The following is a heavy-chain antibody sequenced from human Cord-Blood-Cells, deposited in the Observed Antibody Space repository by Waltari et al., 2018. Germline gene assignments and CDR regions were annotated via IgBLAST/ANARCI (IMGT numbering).Heavy chain of an antibody. CDR1: GGTFSSYA. D-gene: IGHD2-21*02. Sequence: VQLVQSGAEVKKPGSSVKVSCKASGGTFSSYAISWVRQAPGHGLEWMGGIIPIFGTANYAQKFQGRVTITADESTSTAYMELSSLRSEDTAVYYCARVVVVTAIPYYYYGMDVWGQGTTVTVSS. V-gene: IGHV1-69*01. CDR2: IIPIFGTA. CDR3: ARVVVVTAIPYYYYGMDV. J-gene: IGHJ6*02.